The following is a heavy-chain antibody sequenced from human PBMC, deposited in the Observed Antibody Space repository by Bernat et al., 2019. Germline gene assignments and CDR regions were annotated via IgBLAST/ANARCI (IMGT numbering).Heavy chain of an antibody. CDR1: GFTFSSYS. CDR2: ISSSSSTI. Sequence: EVQLVESGGGLVQPGGSLRLSCAASGFTFSSYSMNWVRQAPGKGLEWVSYISSSSSTIYYADSVKGRFTISRDNAKNSLYLQMNSLRAEDTAVYYCAKETTVTTGFLDYWGQGTLVTVSS. J-gene: IGHJ4*02. D-gene: IGHD4-17*01. V-gene: IGHV3-48*01. CDR3: AKETTVTTGFLDY.